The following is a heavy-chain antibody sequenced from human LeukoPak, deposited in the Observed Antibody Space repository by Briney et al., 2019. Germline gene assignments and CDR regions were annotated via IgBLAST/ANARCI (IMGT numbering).Heavy chain of an antibody. CDR3: ARSHRVPYYYDSGYYQSFDY. CDR2: IIPIFGTA. V-gene: IGHV1-69*13. J-gene: IGHJ4*02. D-gene: IGHD3-22*01. Sequence: ASVKVSCKASGGTFSSYAISWVRQAPGQGLEWMGGIIPIFGTANYAQKFQGRVTITADESTSTAYMELSSLRSEDTAVYYCARSHRVPYYYDSGYYQSFDYWGQGTLVTVSS. CDR1: GGTFSSYA.